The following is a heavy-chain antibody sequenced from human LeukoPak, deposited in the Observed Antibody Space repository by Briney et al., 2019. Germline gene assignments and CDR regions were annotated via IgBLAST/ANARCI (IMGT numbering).Heavy chain of an antibody. Sequence: PSETLSLTCTVSGGSISSYYWSWIRQPPGKGLEWIGYIYYSGSTNYNPSLKSRVTISVDTSKNQFSLKLRSVTAADTAVYYCARKKNYDYVSGSCRYSGGFDSWGQGTLVTVSS. CDR1: GGSISSYY. V-gene: IGHV4-59*12. D-gene: IGHD3-16*02. CDR3: ARKKNYDYVSGSCRYSGGFDS. CDR2: IYYSGST. J-gene: IGHJ4*02.